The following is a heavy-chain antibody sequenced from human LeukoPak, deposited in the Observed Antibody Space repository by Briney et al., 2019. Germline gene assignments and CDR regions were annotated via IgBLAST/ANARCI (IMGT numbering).Heavy chain of an antibody. CDR3: AKDAPGYYGMDV. Sequence: PGGSLRLSCAASGFTSSSYGMHWVRQAPGKGLEWVAVISYDGSNKYYADSVKGRFTISRDNSKNTLYLQMNSLRAEDTAVYYCAKDAPGYYGMDVWGQGTTVTVSS. CDR2: ISYDGSNK. D-gene: IGHD2-8*02. J-gene: IGHJ6*02. V-gene: IGHV3-30*18. CDR1: GFTSSSYG.